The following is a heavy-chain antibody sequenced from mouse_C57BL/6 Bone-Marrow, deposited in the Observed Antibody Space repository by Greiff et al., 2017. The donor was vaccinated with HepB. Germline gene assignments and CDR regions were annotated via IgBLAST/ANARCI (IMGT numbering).Heavy chain of an antibody. CDR3: SRLYYSNYHWYFDV. Sequence: VQLQQPGAELVKPGASVKLSCKASGYTFTSYWMQWVKQRPGQGLEWIGEIDPSDSYTNYNQKFKGKATLTVDKSSSTAYMQLSSLTSEDSAVYYCSRLYYSNYHWYFDVWGTGTTVTVSS. V-gene: IGHV1-50*01. J-gene: IGHJ1*03. CDR1: GYTFTSYW. D-gene: IGHD2-5*01. CDR2: IDPSDSYT.